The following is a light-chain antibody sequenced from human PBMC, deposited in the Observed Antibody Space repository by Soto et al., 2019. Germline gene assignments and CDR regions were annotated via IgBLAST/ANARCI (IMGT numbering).Light chain of an antibody. J-gene: IGKJ4*01. CDR2: GAS. V-gene: IGKV3D-20*02. CDR1: QSVSSSY. Sequence: EIVLTQSPGTLSLSPGERATLSCRASQSVSSSYLAWYQQKPGQAPRLLIYGASSRATGIPDGFSGSGSGTDFTLTISGLQPEDSAIYYCQHRVNWPLTFGGGTKVDIK. CDR3: QHRVNWPLT.